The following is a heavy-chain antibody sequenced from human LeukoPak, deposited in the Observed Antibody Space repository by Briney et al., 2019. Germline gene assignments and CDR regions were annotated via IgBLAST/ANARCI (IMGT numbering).Heavy chain of an antibody. V-gene: IGHV3-23*01. CDR3: AKEGSALWFGELSYFFDY. Sequence: GGSLRLSCAASGFTFSSYAMSWVRQAPGKGLEWVSAISGSGGSTYYADSVKGRFTISRDNSKNTLFLQMNSLRAEDTAVYYCAKEGSALWFGELSYFFDYWGQGTLVTVSS. CDR2: ISGSGGST. D-gene: IGHD3-10*01. CDR1: GFTFSSYA. J-gene: IGHJ4*02.